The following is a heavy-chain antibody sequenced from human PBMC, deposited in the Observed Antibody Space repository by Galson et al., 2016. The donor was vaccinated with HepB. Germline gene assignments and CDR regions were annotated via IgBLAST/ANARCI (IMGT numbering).Heavy chain of an antibody. CDR1: GFAVSDNY. CDR3: ARGHCSGDTCHSTWFDP. D-gene: IGHD2-15*01. CDR2: VYTSGTT. Sequence: SLRLSCAPSGFAVSDNYISWLRQAPGKGLEWVSVVYTSGTTYYADAVKGRFTISRDSSQNTVFLHMNSLRAEDAAMYFCARGHCSGDTCHSTWFDPWGPGTLVTVSS. J-gene: IGHJ5*02. V-gene: IGHV3-53*01.